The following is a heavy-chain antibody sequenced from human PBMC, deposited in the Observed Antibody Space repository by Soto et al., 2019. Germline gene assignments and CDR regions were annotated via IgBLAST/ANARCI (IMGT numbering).Heavy chain of an antibody. Sequence: EVQLVESGGGLVKPGGSLRLSCAASGFTFSSYSMNWVRQAPGKGLEWVSSISSGSDYIFYADSVKGRFTISRDNAKNSLFLQMNSLTADDTAVYYCARSPVRDDFNVWGQWTVVTVSS. CDR3: ARSPVRDDFNV. CDR2: ISSGSDYI. J-gene: IGHJ3*01. CDR1: GFTFSSYS. V-gene: IGHV3-21*01.